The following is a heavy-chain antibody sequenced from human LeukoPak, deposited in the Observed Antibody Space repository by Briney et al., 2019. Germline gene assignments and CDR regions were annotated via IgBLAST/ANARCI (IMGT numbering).Heavy chain of an antibody. CDR1: GFTFSSYA. CDR2: ISGSGGST. Sequence: PGGSLRLSCAASGFTFSSYAMSWVRQAPGKGLEWVSAISGSGGSTYYADSVKGRFTISRDNPKNTLYLQMNSLRAEDTAVYYCAKDLGDSSGSPLDYWGQGTLVTVSS. CDR3: AKDLGDSSGSPLDY. J-gene: IGHJ4*02. D-gene: IGHD3-22*01. V-gene: IGHV3-23*01.